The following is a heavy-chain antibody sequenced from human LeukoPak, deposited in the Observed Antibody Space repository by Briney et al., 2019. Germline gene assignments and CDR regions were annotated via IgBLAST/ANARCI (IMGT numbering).Heavy chain of an antibody. D-gene: IGHD6-13*01. CDR1: GGSISSYY. J-gene: IGHJ6*03. V-gene: IGHV4-59*01. Sequence: SETLSLTCPVSGGSISSYYWSWIRQPPGKGLEWIGYIYYSGSTNYNPSLKSRVTISVATSKNQFSLKLSSVTAADTAVYYCARVKYSSSWSYYYYYMDVWGKGTTVTISS. CDR2: IYYSGST. CDR3: ARVKYSSSWSYYYYYMDV.